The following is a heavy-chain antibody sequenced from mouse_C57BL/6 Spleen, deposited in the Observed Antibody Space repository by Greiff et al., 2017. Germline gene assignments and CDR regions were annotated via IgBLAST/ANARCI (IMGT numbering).Heavy chain of an antibody. CDR1: GYAFSSSW. J-gene: IGHJ3*01. D-gene: IGHD2-4*01. CDR2: IYPGDGDT. V-gene: IGHV1-82*01. Sequence: QVQLKQSGPELVKPGASVKISCKASGYAFSSSWMNWVKQRTGPGLEWIGRIYPGDGDTNYNGKFKGKATLTADKSSSTAYMQLSSLTSEDSAVYFCARGGQWGDYQAGFAYWGQGTLVTVSA. CDR3: ARGGQWGDYQAGFAY.